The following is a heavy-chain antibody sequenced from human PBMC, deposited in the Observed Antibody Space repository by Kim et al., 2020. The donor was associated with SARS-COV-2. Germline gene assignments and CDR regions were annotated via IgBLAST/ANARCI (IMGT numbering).Heavy chain of an antibody. J-gene: IGHJ6*03. CDR2: IWYDGSNK. Sequence: GGSLRLSCAASGFTFSSYGIHWVRQAPGKGLEWVAVIWYDGSNKYYADSVKGRFTISRDNSKNTLYLQMNSLRAEDTAVYYCARESGPMVRVVRYYMDVWGKGTTVTVSS. V-gene: IGHV3-33*01. D-gene: IGHD3-10*01. CDR1: GFTFSSYG. CDR3: ARESGPMVRVVRYYMDV.